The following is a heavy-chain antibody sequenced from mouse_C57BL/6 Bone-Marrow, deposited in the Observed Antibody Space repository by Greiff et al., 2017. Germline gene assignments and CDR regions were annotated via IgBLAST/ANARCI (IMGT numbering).Heavy chain of an antibody. J-gene: IGHJ2*01. CDR2: INPGSGGT. CDR1: GYAFTNYL. V-gene: IGHV1-54*01. Sequence: VQLQQPGAELVRPGTSVKVSCKASGYAFTNYLIEWVKQRPGQGLEWIGVINPGSGGTNYNEKFKGKATLTVDKPSSTACMQLSSLTSEYSAVYYVAGDCRLYYWGQGTTLTVSS. CDR3: AGDCRLYY.